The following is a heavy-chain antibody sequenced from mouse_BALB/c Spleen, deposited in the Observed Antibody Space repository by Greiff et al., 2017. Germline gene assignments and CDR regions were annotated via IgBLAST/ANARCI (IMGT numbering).Heavy chain of an antibody. D-gene: IGHD1-1*02. CDR1: GYTFTNYW. V-gene: IGHV1-63*02. J-gene: IGHJ3*01. Sequence: QVQLQQSGAELVRPGTSVKISCKASGYTFTNYWLGWVKQRPGHGLEWIGDIYPGGGYTNYNEKFKGKATLTADTSSSTVYLQLGSLTSEDTAVYYCAREGSYEAYWGQGTLVTVSA. CDR2: IYPGGGYT. CDR3: AREGSYEAY.